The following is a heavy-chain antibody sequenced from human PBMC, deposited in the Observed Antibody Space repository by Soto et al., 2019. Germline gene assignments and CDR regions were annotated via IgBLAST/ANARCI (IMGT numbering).Heavy chain of an antibody. CDR1: GGTFSSYT. CDR2: IIPILGIA. D-gene: IGHD6-6*01. Sequence: QVQLVQSGAEVKKPGSSVKVSRKASGGTFSSYTISWVRQAPGQGLEWMGRIIPILGIANYAQKFQGRVTITADKSTSTAYMELSSLRSEDTAVYYCAREELGSSSSGPFDYWGQGTLVTVSS. J-gene: IGHJ4*02. CDR3: AREELGSSSSGPFDY. V-gene: IGHV1-69*02.